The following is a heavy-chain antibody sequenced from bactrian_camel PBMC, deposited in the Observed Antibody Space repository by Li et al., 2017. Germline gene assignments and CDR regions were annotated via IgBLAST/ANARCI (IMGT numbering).Heavy chain of an antibody. CDR1: GYTSSRHC. Sequence: HVQLVESGGGLVQAGGSLRLSCTHSGYTSSRHCMGWFRQAPGKAREGIAGIRRDGDEYYAGSVKGRFTISQNNAKDTVYLQMESLKFEDTAVYYCALAVPCMGWSMPAPKASDFGYWGQGTQVTVS. J-gene: IGHJ6*01. V-gene: IGHV3S9*01. CDR2: IRRDGDE. CDR3: ALAVPCMGWSMPAPKASDFGY. D-gene: IGHD6*01.